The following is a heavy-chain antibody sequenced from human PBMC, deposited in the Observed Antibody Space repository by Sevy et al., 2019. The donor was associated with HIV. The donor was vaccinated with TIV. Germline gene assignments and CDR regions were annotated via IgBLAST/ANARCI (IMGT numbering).Heavy chain of an antibody. CDR1: GGSISSYY. J-gene: IGHJ6*02. Sequence: SETLSLTCTVSGGSISSYYWSWIRQPAGKGLEGIGRIYTSGSTNYNPSLKSRVTMSVDTSKNQFSLKLSSVTAADTAVYYCARDWVGATDFNYYYYGMDVWGQGTTVTVSS. D-gene: IGHD1-26*01. V-gene: IGHV4-4*07. CDR3: ARDWVGATDFNYYYYGMDV. CDR2: IYTSGST.